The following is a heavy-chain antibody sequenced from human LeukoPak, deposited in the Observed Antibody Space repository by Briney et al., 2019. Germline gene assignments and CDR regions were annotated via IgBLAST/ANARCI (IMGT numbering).Heavy chain of an antibody. J-gene: IGHJ5*02. CDR3: AKDHNPATTVTLNWFDP. V-gene: IGHV3-23*01. CDR2: ISGSGGST. CDR1: GFSFSNYA. D-gene: IGHD4-17*01. Sequence: PGRSLRLSCVSSGFSFSNYAMSWVRQAPGKGLEWVSSISGSGGSTHYADSVKGRFTISRDNSKNTLYLQMNSLRAEDTAVYYCAKDHNPATTVTLNWFDPWGQGTLVTVSS.